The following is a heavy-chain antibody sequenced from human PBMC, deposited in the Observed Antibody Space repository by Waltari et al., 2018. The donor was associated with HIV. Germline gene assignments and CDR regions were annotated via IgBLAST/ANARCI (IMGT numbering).Heavy chain of an antibody. Sequence: QVQLVQSGAEVKSPGDSVKVSCKASGYTFTGYYIHWVRQAPGQGLEWRGSINPNSGDTNYAQKFQGRVIMTRDTSINTVYMELSRLTSDDTAVYYCTRVGFGSGTYYFPGGYWGQGTLVTVSS. CDR3: TRVGFGSGTYYFPGGY. CDR2: INPNSGDT. J-gene: IGHJ4*02. CDR1: GYTFTGYY. D-gene: IGHD3-10*01. V-gene: IGHV1-2*02.